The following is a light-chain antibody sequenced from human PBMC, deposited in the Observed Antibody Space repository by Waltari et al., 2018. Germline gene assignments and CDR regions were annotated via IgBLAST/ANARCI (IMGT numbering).Light chain of an antibody. CDR2: WAS. Sequence: DIVMTQSPDSLAVPLGERAPITCKSSQSVLYSSNNKNYLAWYQQKPGQPPKLLIYWASIRESGVPDRFSGSGSGTDFTLTISSLQAEDVAVYYCQQYYSTPLTFGQGTKLEIK. J-gene: IGKJ2*01. CDR3: QQYYSTPLT. CDR1: QSVLYSSNNKNY. V-gene: IGKV4-1*01.